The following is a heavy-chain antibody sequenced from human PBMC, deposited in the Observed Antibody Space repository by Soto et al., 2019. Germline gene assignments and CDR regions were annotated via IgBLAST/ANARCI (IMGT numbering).Heavy chain of an antibody. CDR1: GGSMSSYY. CDR2: IYYSGST. J-gene: IGHJ6*02. CDR3: ARITYYYGSGSFPSYYYYGMDV. D-gene: IGHD3-10*01. Sequence: SETLSLTCTVSGGSMSSYYGSWIRQPPGKGLEGIGYIYYSGSTNYNPSLKSRVTISVDTSKNQFSLKLSSVTAADTAVYYCARITYYYGSGSFPSYYYYGMDVWGQGTTVTVS. V-gene: IGHV4-59*01.